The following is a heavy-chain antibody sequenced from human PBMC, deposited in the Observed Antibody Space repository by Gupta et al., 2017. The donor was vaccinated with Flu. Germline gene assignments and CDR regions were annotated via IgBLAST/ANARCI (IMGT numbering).Heavy chain of an antibody. CDR1: GFTFSDHY. J-gene: IGHJ6*02. CDR3: ARDGYGDYYYYGFDV. Sequence: EVQLVESGGGLVQPGGSLRLSCAASGFTFSDHYMDWVRQAPGKGLEWVCRTRNKANYYTTEYAASVKGRFTISRDDSKNSLFLQMNSLKTEDTAVYYCARDGYGDYYYYGFDVWGQGTTVTVSS. CDR2: TRNKANYYTT. D-gene: IGHD4-17*01. V-gene: IGHV3-72*01.